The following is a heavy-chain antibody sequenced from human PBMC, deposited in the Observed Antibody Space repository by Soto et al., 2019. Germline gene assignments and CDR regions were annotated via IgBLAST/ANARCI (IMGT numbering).Heavy chain of an antibody. CDR3: SRSSGSYRTYYYSVMAV. J-gene: IGHJ6*02. Sequence: GEGLEWVSVISGSGGSSYYADSVKGRFTIYRDNSKNTLYLQMNSLRAEDTAVYYFSRSSGSYRTYYYSVMAVRGHRTTVPVSS. V-gene: IGHV3-23*01. D-gene: IGHD1-26*01. CDR2: ISGSGGSS.